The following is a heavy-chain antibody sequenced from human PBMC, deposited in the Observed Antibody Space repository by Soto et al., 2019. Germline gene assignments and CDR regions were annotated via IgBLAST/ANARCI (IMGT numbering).Heavy chain of an antibody. CDR1: GFTFSSYG. J-gene: IGHJ4*02. CDR3: ARVGYSYGYGFDY. V-gene: IGHV3-33*01. Sequence: PGGSLRLSCAASGFTFSSYGMHWVRQAPGKGLEWVAVIWYDGSNKYYADSVKGRFTISRDNSKNTLYLQMNSLRAEDTAVYYCARVGYSYGYGFDYWGQGTMVTVYS. D-gene: IGHD5-18*01. CDR2: IWYDGSNK.